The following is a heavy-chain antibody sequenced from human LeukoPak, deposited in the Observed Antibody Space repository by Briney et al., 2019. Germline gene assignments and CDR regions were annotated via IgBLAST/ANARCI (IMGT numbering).Heavy chain of an antibody. Sequence: GGSLRLSCAASGFTFSDYYMSCVRQAPGKGLEWISYICSSGSTTYYADSVKGRFTISRDSAKNSLYLQMNSLRAEDTAVYYCARDRPHLGLGELSLFGGAFDIWGQGTMVTVSS. V-gene: IGHV3-11*01. CDR3: ARDRPHLGLGELSLFGGAFDI. CDR2: ICSSGSTT. D-gene: IGHD3-16*02. CDR1: GFTFSDYY. J-gene: IGHJ3*02.